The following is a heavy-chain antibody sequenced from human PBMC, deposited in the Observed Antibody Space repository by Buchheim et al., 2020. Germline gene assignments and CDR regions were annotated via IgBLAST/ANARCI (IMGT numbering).Heavy chain of an antibody. CDR1: GFSLSTSGVG. CDR3: AHRRREAAYYDSSGYYYYFDY. J-gene: IGHJ4*02. D-gene: IGHD3-22*01. Sequence: QITLKESGPTLVKPTQTLTLTCTFSGFSLSTSGVGVGWIRQPPGKALEWLALIYWDDDQRYSPSLKCRLTITKDTSKNQVVLTMTNMDPVDTATYYCAHRRREAAYYDSSGYYYYFDYWGQGTL. V-gene: IGHV2-5*02. CDR2: IYWDDDQ.